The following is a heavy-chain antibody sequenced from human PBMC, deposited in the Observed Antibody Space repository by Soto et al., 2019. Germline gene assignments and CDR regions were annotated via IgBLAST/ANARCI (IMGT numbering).Heavy chain of an antibody. J-gene: IGHJ5*02. Sequence: QVQLQQWGAGLLKPSETLSLTCAVYGGSFSGYYWSWIRQPPGMGLEWIGEINHSGSTNYNPSLKSRVHISVDTFKNQFSLNLSSATAADTAVYYFARAKPGNCSGGSCFSNNWFDPWGQGTLVTVSS. V-gene: IGHV4-34*01. CDR1: GGSFSGYY. D-gene: IGHD2-15*01. CDR3: ARAKPGNCSGGSCFSNNWFDP. CDR2: INHSGST.